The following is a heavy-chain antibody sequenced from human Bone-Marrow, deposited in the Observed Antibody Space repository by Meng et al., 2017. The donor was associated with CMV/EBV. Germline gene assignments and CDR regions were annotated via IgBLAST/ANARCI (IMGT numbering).Heavy chain of an antibody. V-gene: IGHV4/OR15-8*02. CDR1: ADYISNRRW. CDR3: ARHWSGRYSLGD. D-gene: IGHD5-18*01. J-gene: IGHJ4*02. CDR2: VYKRGNP. Sequence: CHVSADYISNRRWWRRVRQPPGKGLEWIGEVYKRGNPNYNPSLKGRVTISRDESRNQFSLELSSVTAADTALYYCARHWSGRYSLGDWGQGTLVTVSS.